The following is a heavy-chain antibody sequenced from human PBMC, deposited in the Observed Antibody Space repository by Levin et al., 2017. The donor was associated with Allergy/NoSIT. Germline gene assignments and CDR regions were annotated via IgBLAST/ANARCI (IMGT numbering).Heavy chain of an antibody. Sequence: ASVKVSCKASGFTFTIYDIHWVRQAPGQGLEWVGRLNPNTGGTDSAQKFVGRVTMTRDTSTTTAFMELTRLRPDDTAIYYCARETSAAPPYNWFDTWGQGALVTVSS. V-gene: IGHV1-2*06. CDR1: GFTFTIYD. D-gene: IGHD6-13*01. J-gene: IGHJ5*02. CDR3: ARETSAAPPYNWFDT. CDR2: LNPNTGGT.